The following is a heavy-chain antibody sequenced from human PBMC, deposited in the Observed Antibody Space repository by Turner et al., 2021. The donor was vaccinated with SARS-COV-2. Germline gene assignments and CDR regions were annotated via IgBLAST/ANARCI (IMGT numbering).Heavy chain of an antibody. Sequence: QVQLVESGGGVVQPGRSLRLSCAASGFTFSSYGMHWVRQAPGKGLECVAVTSYDGSNKYYADSVKGRFTISRDNSKNTLYLQMNSLRAEDTAVYYCAKQQGLYSNPMYYFDYWGQGTLVTVSS. V-gene: IGHV3-30*18. CDR3: AKQQGLYSNPMYYFDY. D-gene: IGHD4-4*01. J-gene: IGHJ4*02. CDR1: GFTFSSYG. CDR2: TSYDGSNK.